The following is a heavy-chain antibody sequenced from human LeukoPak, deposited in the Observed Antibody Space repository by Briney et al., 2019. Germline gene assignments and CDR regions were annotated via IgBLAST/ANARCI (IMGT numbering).Heavy chain of an antibody. CDR2: IYYSGST. Sequence: PSETLSLTCTVSGGSISSSSYYWGWIRQPPGKGLEWIGSIYYSGSTYYNPSLKSRVTISVDTSKNRFSLKLSSVTAADTAVYYCARPAIVVAKGDAFDIWGQGTMVTVSS. D-gene: IGHD2-2*01. J-gene: IGHJ3*02. CDR3: ARPAIVVAKGDAFDI. V-gene: IGHV4-39*01. CDR1: GGSISSSSYY.